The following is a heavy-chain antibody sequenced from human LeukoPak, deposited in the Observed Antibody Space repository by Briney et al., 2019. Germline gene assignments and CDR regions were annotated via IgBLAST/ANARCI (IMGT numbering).Heavy chain of an antibody. J-gene: IGHJ4*02. CDR3: AKASGTVSSGYYGHPFDY. D-gene: IGHD3-22*01. V-gene: IGHV3-23*01. CDR1: GFTFSSYA. CDR2: ISGSGGST. Sequence: GGSLRLSCAASGFTFSSYAISWVRQAPGKGLEWVSSISGSGGSTYYADSVKGRFTISRDNSKNTLYLQMNSLRAEDTAVYYCAKASGTVSSGYYGHPFDYWGQGTLVTVSS.